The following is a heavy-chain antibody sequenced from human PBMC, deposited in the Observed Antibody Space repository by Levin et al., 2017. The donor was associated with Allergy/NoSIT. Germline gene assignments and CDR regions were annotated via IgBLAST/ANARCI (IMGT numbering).Heavy chain of an antibody. CDR3: ARDTMVRGVRLGYYGMDV. CDR2: IYYSGST. J-gene: IGHJ6*02. V-gene: IGHV4-31*03. D-gene: IGHD3-10*01. Sequence: SETLSLTCTVSGGSISSGGYYWSWIRQHPGKGLEWIGYIYYSGSTYYNPSLKSRVTISVDTSKNQFSLKLSSVTAADTAVYYCARDTMVRGVRLGYYGMDVWGQGTTVTVSS. CDR1: GGSISSGGYY.